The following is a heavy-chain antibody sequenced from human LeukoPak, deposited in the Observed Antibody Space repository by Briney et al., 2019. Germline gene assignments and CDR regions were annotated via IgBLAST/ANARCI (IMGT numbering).Heavy chain of an antibody. CDR2: MNPNSGNT. CDR1: GYTFTSYD. V-gene: IGHV1-8*01. Sequence: ASVKVSCKASGYTFTSYDINWVRQATGQGLEWMGWMNPNSGNTGYAQKFQGRVTMTRNTSISTAYMELGSLRSEDTAVYYCARSFTVTTSHYYYGMDVWGQGTTVTVSS. J-gene: IGHJ6*02. D-gene: IGHD4-17*01. CDR3: ARSFTVTTSHYYYGMDV.